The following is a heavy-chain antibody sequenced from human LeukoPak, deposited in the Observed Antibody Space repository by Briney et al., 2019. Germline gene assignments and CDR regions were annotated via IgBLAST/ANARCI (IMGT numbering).Heavy chain of an antibody. D-gene: IGHD6-19*01. CDR1: GGTFSSYA. Sequence: SVKVSFKASGGTFSSYAISWVRQAPGQGLEWMGRIIPIFGTANYAQKFQGRVTITTDESTSTAYMGLSSLRSEDTAVYYCARDATYSSGWYPFHEAKKNYFDYWGQGTLVTVSS. CDR2: IIPIFGTA. V-gene: IGHV1-69*05. CDR3: ARDATYSSGWYPFHEAKKNYFDY. J-gene: IGHJ4*02.